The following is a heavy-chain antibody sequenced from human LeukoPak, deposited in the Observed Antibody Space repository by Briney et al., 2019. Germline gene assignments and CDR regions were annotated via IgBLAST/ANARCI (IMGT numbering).Heavy chain of an antibody. CDR1: GGSITTTNY. D-gene: IGHD7-27*01. J-gene: IGHJ4*02. CDR2: ISLTGRT. V-gene: IGHV4-4*02. Sequence: SGTLSLTCGVSGGSITTTNYWSWVRQPPGQGLEWIGEISLTGRTNDNPSLKSRVNISIDESKNHLYLNLASVTAADTAVYYCSRETGPFCPFGHWGQGTLVAVTS. CDR3: SRETGPFCPFGH.